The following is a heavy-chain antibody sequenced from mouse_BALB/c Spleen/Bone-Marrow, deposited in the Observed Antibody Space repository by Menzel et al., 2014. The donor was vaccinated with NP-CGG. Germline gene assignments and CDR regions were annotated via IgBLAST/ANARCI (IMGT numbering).Heavy chain of an antibody. CDR1: GYTFTSYW. CDR2: IYPGDGDT. V-gene: IGHV1-87*01. J-gene: IGHJ2*01. D-gene: IGHD2-4*01. Sequence: QVQLQQSGAELARPGASVKLSCKASGYTFTSYWMQWVKQRPGQGLEWIGAIYPGDGDTSYTQKFKGKATLTADKSSSTAYMQLSSLASEDSAVYYCASYYDYDGRGYWGQGTTLTVSS. CDR3: ASYYDYDGRGY.